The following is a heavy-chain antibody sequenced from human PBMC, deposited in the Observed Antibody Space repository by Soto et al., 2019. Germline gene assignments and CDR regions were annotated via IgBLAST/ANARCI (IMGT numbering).Heavy chain of an antibody. CDR2: IYYSGST. CDR3: ARGSYYYDSSGYYHY. D-gene: IGHD3-22*01. Sequence: SETLSLTCTVSGGSISSGDYYWSWIRQPPGKGLEWIGYIYYSGSTYYNPSLKSRVTISVDTSKNQFSLKLSSVTAADTAVYYCARGSYYYDSSGYYHYWGKGTLGTVS. CDR1: GGSISSGDYY. J-gene: IGHJ4*02. V-gene: IGHV4-30-4*01.